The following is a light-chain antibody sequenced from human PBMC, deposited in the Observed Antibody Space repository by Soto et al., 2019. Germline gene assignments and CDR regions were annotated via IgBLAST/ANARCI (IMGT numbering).Light chain of an antibody. Sequence: TQAPGTLSVSLGERATLSCSASQIVTINVAWYQQKPGQAPRLLIYGASTRATGVPARFSGSGSGTEFTLPISSLQSEDFAVYYCQQYNNWPRTFGQGTKVDIK. V-gene: IGKV3-15*01. CDR2: GAS. J-gene: IGKJ1*01. CDR1: QIVTIN. CDR3: QQYNNWPRT.